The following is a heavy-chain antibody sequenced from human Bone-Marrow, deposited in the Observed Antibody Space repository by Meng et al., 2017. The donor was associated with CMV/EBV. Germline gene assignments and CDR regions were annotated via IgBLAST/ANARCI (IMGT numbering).Heavy chain of an antibody. CDR2: IYYSGST. CDR3: AREVNTMIVVGNDAFDI. J-gene: IGHJ3*02. Sequence: LSWTVSDGSISSGGYYWSWIRQHPGKGLGWIGYIYYSGSTYYNPSLKSRVTISVDTSKNQFSLKLSSVTAADTAVYYCAREVNTMIVVGNDAFDIWGQGTMVTVSS. CDR1: DGSISSGGYY. D-gene: IGHD3-22*01. V-gene: IGHV4-31*02.